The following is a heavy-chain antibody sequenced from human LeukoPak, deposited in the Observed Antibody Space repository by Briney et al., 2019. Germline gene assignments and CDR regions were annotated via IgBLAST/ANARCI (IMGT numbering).Heavy chain of an antibody. CDR1: GGSIRNYY. V-gene: IGHV4-59*08. CDR3: ARHGASGSYLYYFDY. D-gene: IGHD1-26*01. Sequence: PSETLSLTCTVSGGSIRNYYWIWIRQPPGKGLEWIGYIYYTGSTNYNPSLKSRVTISIDTSKNQFSLKLSSVTAADTAVYFCARHGASGSYLYYFDYWGQGTLVTVSS. J-gene: IGHJ4*02. CDR2: IYYTGST.